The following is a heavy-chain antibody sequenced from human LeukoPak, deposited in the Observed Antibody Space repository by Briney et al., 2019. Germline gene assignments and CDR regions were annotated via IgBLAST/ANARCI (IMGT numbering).Heavy chain of an antibody. V-gene: IGHV3-23*01. CDR3: ARETGYYYGMDV. CDR1: GFTFSSYA. J-gene: IGHJ6*02. Sequence: GGSLRLSCAASGFTFSSYAMSWVRQAPGKGLEWVSAISGSGGSTYYADSVKGRFTISRHNSKNTLYLQMNSLRAEDTAVYYCARETGYYYGMDVWGQGTTVTVSS. CDR2: ISGSGGST.